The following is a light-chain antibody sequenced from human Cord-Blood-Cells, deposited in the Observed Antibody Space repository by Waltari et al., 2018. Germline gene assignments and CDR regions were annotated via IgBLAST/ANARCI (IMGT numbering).Light chain of an antibody. CDR1: QSISSY. V-gene: IGKV1-39*01. CDR2: SAS. J-gene: IGKJ2*01. Sequence: DLLMTQSPSFLSASAGDRVTIPCRASQSISSYLNLYQQKPGKAPKLLIYSASSLQSGVPSRFSGSGSGTDFTLTISSLQPEDFAAYYCQQRYSTPDTFDQGTKLEIK. CDR3: QQRYSTPDT.